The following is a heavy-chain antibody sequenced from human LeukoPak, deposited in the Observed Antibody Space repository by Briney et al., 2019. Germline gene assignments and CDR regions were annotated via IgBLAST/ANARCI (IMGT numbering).Heavy chain of an antibody. CDR2: ITSRSSAM. CDR3: ARSFLTDSIYYFDY. CDR1: GFTFSVFG. V-gene: IGHV3-48*01. J-gene: IGHJ4*02. Sequence: GGSLRLSCAASGFTFSVFGMNWVRQAPGKGLEWISFITSRSSAMYYADSVKGRITISRDNAKNSLFLQMNSLRAEDTAMYYCARSFLTDSIYYFDYWGQGVLVTVSS. D-gene: IGHD2/OR15-2a*01.